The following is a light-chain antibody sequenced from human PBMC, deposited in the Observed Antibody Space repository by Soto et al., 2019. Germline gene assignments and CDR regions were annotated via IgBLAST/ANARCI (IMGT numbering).Light chain of an antibody. CDR1: QSVSTR. CDR2: GAT. J-gene: IGKJ4*01. V-gene: IGKV3-15*01. Sequence: EIVMTQSPATLSVSPGERFTLSCRASQSVSTRLAWYQHKPGQSPRLLISGATTGATGIPPRFSASGSGTDFTLTVNSLQSEDIAVYYCQQYHNWPVTFGGGNKVDIK. CDR3: QQYHNWPVT.